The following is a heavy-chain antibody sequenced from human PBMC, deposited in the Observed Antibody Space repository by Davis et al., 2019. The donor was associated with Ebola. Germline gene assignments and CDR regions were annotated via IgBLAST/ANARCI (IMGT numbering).Heavy chain of an antibody. CDR1: GYTFTAYY. J-gene: IGHJ4*02. V-gene: IGHV1-2*06. D-gene: IGHD2-2*01. CDR3: ARHTDDCSSTSCSLTLDF. CDR2: INPRSGDT. Sequence: GSVKVSCKASGYTFTAYYIHWVRQAPGQRLEWMGRINPRSGDTNYAQRFQGRVTVTGDTSISTAYMELSRLRSDDTAVYYCARHTDDCSSTSCSLTLDFWGQGTLVTVSS.